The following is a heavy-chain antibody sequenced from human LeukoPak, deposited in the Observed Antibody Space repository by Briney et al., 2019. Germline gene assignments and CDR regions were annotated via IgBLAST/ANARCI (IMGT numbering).Heavy chain of an antibody. D-gene: IGHD4-17*01. CDR1: GFTFSSYG. CDR2: IWYDGSNK. Sequence: GGPLRLSCAASGFTFSSYGMHWVRQAPGKGLEWVAVIWYDGSNKYYADSVKGRFTISRDNSKNTLYLQMNSLRAEDTAVYYCARSCYGDYYFDYWGQGTLVTVSS. J-gene: IGHJ4*02. CDR3: ARSCYGDYYFDY. V-gene: IGHV3-33*01.